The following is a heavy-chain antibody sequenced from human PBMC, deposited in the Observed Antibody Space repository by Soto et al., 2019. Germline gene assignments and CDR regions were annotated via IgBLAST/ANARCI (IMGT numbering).Heavy chain of an antibody. CDR3: AKDGRSGSYGAFDI. D-gene: IGHD1-26*01. CDR1: GFTFDDYA. J-gene: IGHJ3*02. V-gene: IGHV3-9*01. Sequence: PGGSLRLSCAASGFTFDDYAMHWVRQAPGKGLEWVSGISWNSGSIGYADSVKGRFTISRDNAKNSLYLQMNSLRAEDTALCYCAKDGRSGSYGAFDIWGQGTMVTVSS. CDR2: ISWNSGSI.